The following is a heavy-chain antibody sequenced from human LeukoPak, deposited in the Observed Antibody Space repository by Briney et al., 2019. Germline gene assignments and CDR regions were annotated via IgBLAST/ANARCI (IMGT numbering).Heavy chain of an antibody. CDR2: ISSSSYI. CDR1: GFTFSSYS. D-gene: IGHD3-16*02. J-gene: IGHJ4*02. V-gene: IGHV3-21*01. CDR3: ARDLEESDMITFGGVIVYYFDY. Sequence: GGSLRLSCAASGFTFSSYSMNWVRQAPGKGLEWVSSISSSSYIYYADSVKGRFTISRDNAKNSLYLQMNSLRAEDTAVYYCARDLEESDMITFGGVIVYYFDYWGQGTLVTVSS.